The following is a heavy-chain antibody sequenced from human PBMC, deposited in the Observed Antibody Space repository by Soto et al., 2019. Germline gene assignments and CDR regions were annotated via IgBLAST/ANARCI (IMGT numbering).Heavy chain of an antibody. Sequence: SETLSLTCTVSGGSISSYYWSWIRQPPGKGLEWIGYIYYSGSTNYNPSLKSRVTISVDTSKIQFSLKLSSVTAADTAVYYCARGYLGVTANYYYYYMDVWGKGTTVTVSS. J-gene: IGHJ6*03. CDR3: ARGYLGVTANYYYYYMDV. V-gene: IGHV4-59*01. CDR2: IYYSGST. D-gene: IGHD2-21*02. CDR1: GGSISSYY.